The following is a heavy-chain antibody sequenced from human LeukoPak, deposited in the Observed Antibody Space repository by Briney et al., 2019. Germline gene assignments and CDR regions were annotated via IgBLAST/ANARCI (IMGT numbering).Heavy chain of an antibody. CDR3: ARGGSSGWAVYGMDV. CDR2: INSDGSST. D-gene: IGHD6-19*01. Sequence: GGSLRLSCAASGFTFSSYWMHWVRQAPGKGLVWVSRINSDGSSTSYADSVKGRFTISRDNAKNTLYLQMNSLRAEDTAVYYCARGGSSGWAVYGMDVWGQGTTVTVSS. V-gene: IGHV3-74*01. CDR1: GFTFSSYW. J-gene: IGHJ6*02.